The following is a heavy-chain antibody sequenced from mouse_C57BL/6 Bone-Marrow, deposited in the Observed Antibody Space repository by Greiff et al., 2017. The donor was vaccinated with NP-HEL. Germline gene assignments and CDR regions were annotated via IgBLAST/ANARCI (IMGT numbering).Heavy chain of an antibody. Sequence: QVQLQQSGPELVKPGASVKISCKASGYAFSSSWLTWVKQRPGKGLEWIGRIYPGDGDLTYNGKFKGKATLTADNSSSTAYKQLSSLTSGDSAVYFCARGGSNYLDYWGQGTTLTVSS. CDR3: ARGGSNYLDY. D-gene: IGHD6-1*01. V-gene: IGHV1-82*01. CDR1: GYAFSSSW. CDR2: IYPGDGDL. J-gene: IGHJ2*01.